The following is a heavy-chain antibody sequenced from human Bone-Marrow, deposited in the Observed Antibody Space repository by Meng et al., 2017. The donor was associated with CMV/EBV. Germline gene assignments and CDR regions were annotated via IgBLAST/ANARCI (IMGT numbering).Heavy chain of an antibody. V-gene: IGHV3-7*01. CDR1: GFTFSSYW. CDR3: ARIHYDSWSGYYRDY. CDR2: IKQDGSEK. D-gene: IGHD3-3*01. Sequence: GGSLRLSCAASGFTFSSYWMSWVRKAPGKGLEWVANIKQDGSEKYYVDSVKGRFTASRDNARSSLYLQMNSLRAEDTAVYYWARIHYDSWSGYYRDYGGQGALVTVSS. J-gene: IGHJ4*02.